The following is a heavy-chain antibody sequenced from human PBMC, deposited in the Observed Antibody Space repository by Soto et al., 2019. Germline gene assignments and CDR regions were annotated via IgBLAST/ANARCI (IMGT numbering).Heavy chain of an antibody. CDR3: ARDQGVAAAGITWFDP. CDR1: GASMNSYH. D-gene: IGHD6-13*01. V-gene: IGHV4-4*07. Sequence: PSETLSLTCTVSGASMNSYHWSWIRQPAGKGLEWMGHIHGSGSTNYNPSLKSRVTMSVDTSKNQFSLRLMSLTAADTAVYYCARDQGVAAAGITWFDPWGQGSLVTVSS. CDR2: IHGSGST. J-gene: IGHJ5*02.